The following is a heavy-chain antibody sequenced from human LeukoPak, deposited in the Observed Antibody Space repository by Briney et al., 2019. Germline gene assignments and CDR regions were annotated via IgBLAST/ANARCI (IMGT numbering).Heavy chain of an antibody. CDR3: AKVSQVAVAVAEGYSDY. Sequence: PGGSLRLSCAASGFTFSSYAMSWVRQAPGKGLEWVSAISGSGGSTYYADSVKGRFTISRDNSKNTLYLQMNSLRAEDTAVYYCAKVSQVAVAVAEGYSDYWGQGTLVTVSS. CDR2: ISGSGGST. J-gene: IGHJ4*02. V-gene: IGHV3-23*01. CDR1: GFTFSSYA. D-gene: IGHD6-19*01.